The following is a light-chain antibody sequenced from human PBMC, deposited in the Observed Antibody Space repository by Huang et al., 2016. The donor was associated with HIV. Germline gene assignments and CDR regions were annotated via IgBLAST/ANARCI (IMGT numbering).Light chain of an antibody. Sequence: EIVLTQSPATLSLSPGERATLYCGASQSVVSDYLAWYQHKPGLAPRLFIYDASNRATGSPDRCSGSGSGTDFNFTISRLEPEDFAVYYCQQYASSPYTFGQGTKLE. CDR1: QSVVSDY. CDR2: DAS. V-gene: IGKV3D-20*01. CDR3: QQYASSPYT. J-gene: IGKJ2*01.